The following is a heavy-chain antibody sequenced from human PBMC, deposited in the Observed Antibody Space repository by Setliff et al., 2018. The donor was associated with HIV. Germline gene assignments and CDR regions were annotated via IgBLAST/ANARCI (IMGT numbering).Heavy chain of an antibody. CDR3: ARDYTNAFDI. CDR2: FSYSVIT. Sequence: KTSETLSLTCTVSGASISGFYWSWIRQPPGKGLEWIGYFSYSVITNYNPSLKSRVTISVGTSKNQFSLNLNSVTAADTAVYYCARDYTNAFDIWGQGTMVTVSS. J-gene: IGHJ3*02. V-gene: IGHV4-59*01. CDR1: GASISGFY. D-gene: IGHD3-16*01.